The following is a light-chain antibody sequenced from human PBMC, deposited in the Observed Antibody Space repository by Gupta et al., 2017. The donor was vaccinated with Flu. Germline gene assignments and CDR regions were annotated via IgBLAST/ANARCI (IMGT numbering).Light chain of an antibody. CDR2: DVS. CDR1: SSDVGDYNY. Sequence: SVTISCTGTSSDVGDYNYVSWYQQHPGNAPKLMIYDVSKRPSGVPDRFSGSKSGSTASLTISGLQAEDEADYYCCSYAGSYTYVFGTGTKVTVL. CDR3: CSYAGSYTYV. J-gene: IGLJ1*01. V-gene: IGLV2-11*01.